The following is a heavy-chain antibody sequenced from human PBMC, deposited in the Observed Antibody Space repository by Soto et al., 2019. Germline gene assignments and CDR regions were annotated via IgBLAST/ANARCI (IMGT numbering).Heavy chain of an antibody. Sequence: GSLRLSCAASGFTFSSYWMDWVRPAPGKGLVWVSRINSDGSSTSYADSVKGRFTISRDTAQNTLYLQMNSMRAEDTAVYYCATELHLHYYDSSGSAYWGQGTLVIVSS. CDR3: ATELHLHYYDSSGSAY. D-gene: IGHD3-22*01. CDR1: GFTFSSYW. J-gene: IGHJ4*02. CDR2: INSDGSST. V-gene: IGHV3-74*01.